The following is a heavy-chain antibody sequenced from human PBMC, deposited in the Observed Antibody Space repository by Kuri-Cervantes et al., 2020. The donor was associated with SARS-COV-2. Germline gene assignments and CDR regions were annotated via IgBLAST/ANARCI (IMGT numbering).Heavy chain of an antibody. Sequence: SGPTLVKPTETLTLTCTVSGFSLSNARMGVSWIRQPPGKALEWLAHIFSNDEKSYSTSLKTRLTISKDTSKNQVVLTMTNMDPADTATYYCARMMSSGSHWFDPWGQGTLVTVSS. CDR2: IFSNDEK. CDR3: ARMMSSGSHWFDP. J-gene: IGHJ5*02. V-gene: IGHV2-26*01. CDR1: GFSLSNARMG. D-gene: IGHD3-10*01.